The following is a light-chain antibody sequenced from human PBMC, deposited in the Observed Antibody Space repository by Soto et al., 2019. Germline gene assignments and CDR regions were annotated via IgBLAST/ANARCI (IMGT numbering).Light chain of an antibody. Sequence: DIQMTQSPSSLSASVGDRVTITCRASQNIFSFLGWYQHKPGKAPELLIYAASSLQSGVPSRFSGSGSGTDLALTISSLQPEDFATFYCQQSYSVPHTFGQGTKLEI. J-gene: IGKJ2*01. CDR1: QNIFSF. CDR3: QQSYSVPHT. CDR2: AAS. V-gene: IGKV1-39*01.